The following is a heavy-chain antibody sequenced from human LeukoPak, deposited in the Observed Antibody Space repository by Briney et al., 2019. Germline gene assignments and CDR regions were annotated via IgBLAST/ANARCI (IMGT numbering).Heavy chain of an antibody. CDR1: GFTFSSYW. D-gene: IGHD2-8*01. CDR2: IKQDVTEK. CDR3: ATDPASYCTSSTCDFDY. J-gene: IGHJ4*02. V-gene: IGHV3-7*01. Sequence: GGSLRLSCAASGFTFSSYWMSWVRQAPGKGLEWVANIKQDVTEKYYVDSVRGRFTISRDNAQNSLYLQMNNLGAEDTAVYYCATDPASYCTSSTCDFDYWGQGTLVTVSS.